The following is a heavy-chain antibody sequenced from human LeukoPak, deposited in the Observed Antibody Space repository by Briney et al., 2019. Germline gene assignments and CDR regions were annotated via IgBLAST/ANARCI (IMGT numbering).Heavy chain of an antibody. V-gene: IGHV1-69*04. Sequence: ASVKVSCKASGGTFSSYAISWVRQAPGQGLEWIGRIIPILGIANYAQKFQGRVTITADKSTSTAYMELSSLRSEDTAVYYCARHSSWYAENWFDPWGQGTLVTVSS. D-gene: IGHD6-13*01. CDR3: ARHSSWYAENWFDP. J-gene: IGHJ5*02. CDR2: IIPILGIA. CDR1: GGTFSSYA.